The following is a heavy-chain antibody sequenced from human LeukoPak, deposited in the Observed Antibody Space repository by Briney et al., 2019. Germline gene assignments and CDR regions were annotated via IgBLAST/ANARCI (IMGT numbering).Heavy chain of an antibody. D-gene: IGHD1-1*01. Sequence: SETLSLTCTVSGGSISSSSYYWGWIRQPPGKGLEWIGSIYYSGSTYYSPSLESRVTISVDTSKNQFSLKLNSMTAADTAVYYCARDRGNWNSYDYWGQGTLVTVSS. J-gene: IGHJ4*02. V-gene: IGHV4-39*07. CDR2: IYYSGST. CDR1: GGSISSSSYY. CDR3: ARDRGNWNSYDY.